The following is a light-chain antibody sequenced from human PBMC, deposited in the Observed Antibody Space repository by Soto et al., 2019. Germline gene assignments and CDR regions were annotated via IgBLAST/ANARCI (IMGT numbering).Light chain of an antibody. CDR2: GAT. Sequence: DIALTQSPGTLSLSPGDRAILSCRASQSVNSGSLAWYQQRPGQAPRLLIYGATISATGIPDKFSGSGYGTDFTLTISRLEPEDFAVYYCQQYGSSVRTFGQGTKVEIK. J-gene: IGKJ1*01. V-gene: IGKV3-20*01. CDR1: QSVNSGS. CDR3: QQYGSSVRT.